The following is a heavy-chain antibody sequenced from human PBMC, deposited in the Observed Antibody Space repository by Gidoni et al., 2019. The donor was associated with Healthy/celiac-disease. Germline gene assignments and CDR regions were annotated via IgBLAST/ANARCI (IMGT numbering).Heavy chain of an antibody. CDR1: GFPFSSYA. D-gene: IGHD3-3*01. CDR3: AKGAPIFGVVIVNFDY. Sequence: EVQLLESGGGLVQPGGSLRLSCAASGFPFSSYAMSWVRQAPGKGLEWVSAISGSGGSTYYADSVKGRFTISRDNSKNTLYLQMNSLRAEDTAVYYCAKGAPIFGVVIVNFDYWGQGTLVTVSS. J-gene: IGHJ4*02. V-gene: IGHV3-23*01. CDR2: ISGSGGST.